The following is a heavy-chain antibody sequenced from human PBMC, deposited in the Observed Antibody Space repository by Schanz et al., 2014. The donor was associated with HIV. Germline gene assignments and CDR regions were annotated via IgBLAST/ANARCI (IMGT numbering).Heavy chain of an antibody. D-gene: IGHD5-12*01. J-gene: IGHJ6*02. Sequence: ELQLAESGGRLEQPGGSLRLSCAASGFIFRDYSMNWVRQAPGKGLEWVAHMIWNNGIYYADSVKGRFTISRDNAKNTLFLQMNNLREDDTAVYYCTRDGGCSGSACYGYGMDVWGQGTTVTVSS. CDR2: MIWNNGI. CDR3: TRDGGCSGSACYGYGMDV. CDR1: GFIFRDYS. V-gene: IGHV3-48*02.